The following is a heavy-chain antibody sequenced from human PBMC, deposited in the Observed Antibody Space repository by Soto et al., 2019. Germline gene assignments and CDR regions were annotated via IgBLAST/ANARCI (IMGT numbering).Heavy chain of an antibody. CDR1: GYKLGSAW. CDR3: ARQISFVCDS. J-gene: IGHJ4*02. Sequence: GESLKISCEGAGYKLGSAWIGWVRRKPGKGLEWMGIIKPGTSDIRYSPSFRGQVTTSADEAANTAFLQWSSLKTSDTAIYYCARQISFVCDSWGQGTLVTVSS. V-gene: IGHV5-51*01. CDR2: IKPGTSDI. D-gene: IGHD3-16*01.